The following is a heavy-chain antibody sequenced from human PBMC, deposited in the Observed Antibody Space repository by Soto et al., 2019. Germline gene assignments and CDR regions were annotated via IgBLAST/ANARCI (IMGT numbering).Heavy chain of an antibody. Sequence: QVQLQESGPGLVKPSQTLSLTCTVSGGSISSGGYYWSWIRQHPGKGLEWIGYIYYSGSTYYNASLKSRVTISVDTSKNQFSLKLSSVTAADTAVYYCARGVTMVRGVIHTPYFDYWGQGTLVTVSS. J-gene: IGHJ4*02. CDR2: IYYSGST. CDR3: ARGVTMVRGVIHTPYFDY. V-gene: IGHV4-31*03. CDR1: GGSISSGGYY. D-gene: IGHD3-10*01.